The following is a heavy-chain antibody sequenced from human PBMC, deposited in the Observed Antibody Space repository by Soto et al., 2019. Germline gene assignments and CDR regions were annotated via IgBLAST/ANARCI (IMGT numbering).Heavy chain of an antibody. CDR3: ARDRMYSSSWYSY. V-gene: IGHV3-11*01. CDR1: GFTFSDYY. J-gene: IGHJ4*02. D-gene: IGHD6-13*01. CDR2: ISSSGSTI. Sequence: GWSLRLSCAASGFTFSDYYMSWIRQAPGKGLDWVSYISSSGSTIYYADSVKGRFTVSRDNAKNSLYLQMNSLRAEDTAMYYCARDRMYSSSWYSYWGQGTLVTVSS.